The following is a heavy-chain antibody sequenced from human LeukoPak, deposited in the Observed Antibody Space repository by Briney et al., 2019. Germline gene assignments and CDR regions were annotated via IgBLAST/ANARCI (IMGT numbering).Heavy chain of an antibody. Sequence: SETLSLTCTVSGGSMSSYYWSWIRQPAGKGLEWIGRIYISGSTNYNPSLKSRVTMSVDTSKNQFSLKLSSVTAADTAVYYCASLARGGNWFDPWGQGTLVTVSS. CDR2: IYISGST. CDR3: ASLARGGNWFDP. J-gene: IGHJ5*02. CDR1: GGSMSSYY. D-gene: IGHD6-6*01. V-gene: IGHV4-4*07.